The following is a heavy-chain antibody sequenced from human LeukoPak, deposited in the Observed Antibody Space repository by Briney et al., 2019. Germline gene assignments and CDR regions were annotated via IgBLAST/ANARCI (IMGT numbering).Heavy chain of an antibody. V-gene: IGHV3-30*04. J-gene: IGHJ6*03. D-gene: IGHD3-10*01. CDR3: ARGVIMGGSYYYYYMDV. CDR1: GFTFSSYA. Sequence: GGSLRLSCAASGFTFSSYAMHWVRQAPGKGLGWVAVISYDGSNKYYADSVKGRFTISRDNSKNTLYLQMNSLRAEDTAVYYCARGVIMGGSYYYYYMDVWGKGTTVTVSS. CDR2: ISYDGSNK.